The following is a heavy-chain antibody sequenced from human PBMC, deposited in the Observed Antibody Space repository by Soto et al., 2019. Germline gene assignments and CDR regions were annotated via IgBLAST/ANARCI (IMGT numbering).Heavy chain of an antibody. D-gene: IGHD3-10*01. CDR3: AKGVYDITMVRGVPAEFDP. Sequence: EVQLLESGGGLVQPGGSLSLSCAASGFTFSSYAMSWVRQAPGKGLEWVSAISGSGGSTYYADSVKGRFTISRDNSKNTLYLQMNSLRAEDTAVYYCAKGVYDITMVRGVPAEFDPWGQGTLVTVSS. J-gene: IGHJ5*02. V-gene: IGHV3-23*01. CDR1: GFTFSSYA. CDR2: ISGSGGST.